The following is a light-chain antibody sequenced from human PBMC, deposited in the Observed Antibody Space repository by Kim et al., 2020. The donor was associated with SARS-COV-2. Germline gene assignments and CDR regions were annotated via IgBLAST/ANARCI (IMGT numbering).Light chain of an antibody. Sequence: DIVMTQSPDSLAVSLGERATINCKSSQSVLSNSNNKNYLAWYKQKSGQPPKVLIYWASTRGSGVPDRFSGSGSETDFTLTISSLQAEDVAVYYCQQYHNSPLTFGGGTKVDIK. CDR2: WAS. CDR3: QQYHNSPLT. V-gene: IGKV4-1*01. J-gene: IGKJ4*01. CDR1: QSVLSNSNNKNY.